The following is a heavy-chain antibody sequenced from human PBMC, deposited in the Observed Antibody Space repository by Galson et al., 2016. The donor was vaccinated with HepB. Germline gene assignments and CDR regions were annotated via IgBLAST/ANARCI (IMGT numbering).Heavy chain of an antibody. D-gene: IGHD3-9*01. CDR2: INPNSGGT. CDR3: ARAGLRYFDWFSPYYFDS. CDR1: GYTFTGHY. V-gene: IGHV1-2*02. Sequence: SVKVSCKASGYTFTGHYIHWVRQAPGQGLEWMGWINPNSGGTKFAVKFQGRVTVTRDTSTSIAYMELSRLRSDDTAVYFCARAGLRYFDWFSPYYFDSWGQGTLVTVSS. J-gene: IGHJ4*02.